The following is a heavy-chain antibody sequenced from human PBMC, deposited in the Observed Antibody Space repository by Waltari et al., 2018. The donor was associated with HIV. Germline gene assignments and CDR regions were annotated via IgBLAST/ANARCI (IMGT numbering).Heavy chain of an antibody. CDR3: ARNGDYAPAY. Sequence: QVQLVQSGAEVKKPGSSVKVSCRPSGDTFRTYTISWVRQAPGQGRGWMGGITPICKTTKYAQKFQGRVTLTADESTRTTYMELTSLRSDDTAMYYCARNGDYAPAYWGQGTLVTVSS. CDR1: GDTFRTYT. V-gene: IGHV1-69*01. CDR2: ITPICKTT. J-gene: IGHJ4*02. D-gene: IGHD4-17*01.